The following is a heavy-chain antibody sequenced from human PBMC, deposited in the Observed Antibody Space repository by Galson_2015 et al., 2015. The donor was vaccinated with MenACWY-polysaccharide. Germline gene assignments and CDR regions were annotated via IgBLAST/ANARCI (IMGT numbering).Heavy chain of an antibody. CDR3: ARLSIKRSYYDFWSGYLREGALDY. CDR2: IYYSGST. Sequence: SETLSLTCTVSGGSISSGSYYWSWTRQPAGKGLEWIGYIYYSGSTYYNPSLKSRVTISVDTSKNQFSLKLSSVTAADTAVYYCARLSIKRSYYDFWSGYLREGALDYWGQGTLVTVSS. CDR1: GGSISSGSYY. D-gene: IGHD3-3*01. J-gene: IGHJ4*02. V-gene: IGHV4-39*01.